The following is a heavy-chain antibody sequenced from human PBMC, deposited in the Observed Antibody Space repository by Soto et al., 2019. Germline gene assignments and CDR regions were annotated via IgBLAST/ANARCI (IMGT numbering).Heavy chain of an antibody. V-gene: IGHV3-7*04. J-gene: IGHJ4*02. CDR3: ARADYYDSSGYYCGN. CDR2: IKQDGSEK. Sequence: GGSLRLSCAASGFTFRSHLMSWVRQAPGKGLEWVANIKQDGSEKYYVDSVKGRVTISRDNAKNSLYLQMNSLRAEDTAVYYCARADYYDSSGYYCGNWGQGTLVTVSS. D-gene: IGHD3-22*01. CDR1: GFTFRSHL.